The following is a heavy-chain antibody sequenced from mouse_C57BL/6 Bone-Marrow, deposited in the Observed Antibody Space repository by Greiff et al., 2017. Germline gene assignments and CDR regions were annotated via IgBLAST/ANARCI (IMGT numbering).Heavy chain of an antibody. J-gene: IGHJ3*01. CDR1: GYTFTNYW. CDR2: IYPGGGYT. Sequence: QVQLQQSGAELVRPGTSVKMSCKASGYTFTNYWIGWAQQRPGHGLEWIGDIYPGGGYTNYNEKFKGKATLTADKSSSTASMQFSSLTSEDSAIYYCARRNDGYLAGFAYWGQGTLVTVSA. D-gene: IGHD2-3*01. CDR3: ARRNDGYLAGFAY. V-gene: IGHV1-63*01.